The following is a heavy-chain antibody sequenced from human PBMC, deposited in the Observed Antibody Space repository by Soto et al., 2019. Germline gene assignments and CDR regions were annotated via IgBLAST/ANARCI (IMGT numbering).Heavy chain of an antibody. Sequence: GASVKVSCKASGGTFSSCAISWVRQAPGQGLEWMGGIIPIFGTANYAQKFQGRVTITADESTSTAYMELSSLRSEDTAVYYCARVRSSSGWPPVEYWGQGTLVTVSS. J-gene: IGHJ4*02. CDR1: GGTFSSCA. V-gene: IGHV1-69*13. CDR3: ARVRSSSGWPPVEY. CDR2: IIPIFGTA. D-gene: IGHD6-19*01.